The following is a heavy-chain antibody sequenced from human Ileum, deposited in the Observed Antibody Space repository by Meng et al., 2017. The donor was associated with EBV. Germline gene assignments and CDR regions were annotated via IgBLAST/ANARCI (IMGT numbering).Heavy chain of an antibody. CDR2: IIHGGSP. CDR3: AGGPNGIDY. CDR1: DGFIGGAY. J-gene: IGHJ4*02. D-gene: IGHD2-8*01. V-gene: IGHV4-34*12. Sequence: VQDQKRGEGLLKPSEKLSLTSSVNDGFIGGAYYTWKRLERGRGMEWIGGIIHGGSPSNDPYLKSRVTISIDTSQKQMCLMLSSVTAADTAVYYCAGGPNGIDYWGQGTLVTVSS.